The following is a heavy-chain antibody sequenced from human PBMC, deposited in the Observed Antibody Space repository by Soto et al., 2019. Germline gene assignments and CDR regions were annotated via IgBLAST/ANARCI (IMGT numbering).Heavy chain of an antibody. Sequence: VASVKVSCKASGGTFSSYAISWVRQAPGQGLEWMGGIIPIFGTANYAQKFQGRVTITADESTSTAYMELSSLRSEDTAVYYCARDAGFSSGWNYNWFDPWGQGTLVTVSS. V-gene: IGHV1-69*13. CDR2: IIPIFGTA. CDR3: ARDAGFSSGWNYNWFDP. CDR1: GGTFSSYA. D-gene: IGHD6-19*01. J-gene: IGHJ5*02.